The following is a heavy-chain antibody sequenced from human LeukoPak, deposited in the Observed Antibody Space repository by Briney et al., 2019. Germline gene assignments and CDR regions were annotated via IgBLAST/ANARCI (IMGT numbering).Heavy chain of an antibody. Sequence: SETLSLTCTVSGGSISGGGYYWSWIRQHPGKGLEWIGYIYYSGSTYYNPSLKSRVTISVDTSKNQFSLKLSSVTAADTAVYYCARATEDYCTNGVCSYYDYWGQGTLVTVSS. D-gene: IGHD2-8*01. CDR3: ARATEDYCTNGVCSYYDY. V-gene: IGHV4-31*03. CDR2: IYYSGST. J-gene: IGHJ4*02. CDR1: GGSISGGGYY.